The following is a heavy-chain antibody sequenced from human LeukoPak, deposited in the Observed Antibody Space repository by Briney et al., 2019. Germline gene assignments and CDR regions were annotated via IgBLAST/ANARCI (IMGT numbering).Heavy chain of an antibody. CDR3: AKDQPSGYSGYEGYFDY. J-gene: IGHJ4*02. D-gene: IGHD5-12*01. Sequence: GGSLRLSCAASGFTFSSYWMSWVRQAPGKGLEWVANINQDGSEKYYVDSVKGRFTISRDNAKNSLYLQMDSLRAEDTAVYYCAKDQPSGYSGYEGYFDYWGQGTLVTVSS. V-gene: IGHV3-7*03. CDR2: INQDGSEK. CDR1: GFTFSSYW.